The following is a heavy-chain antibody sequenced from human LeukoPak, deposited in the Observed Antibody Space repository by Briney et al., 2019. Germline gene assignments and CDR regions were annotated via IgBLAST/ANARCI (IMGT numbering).Heavy chain of an antibody. J-gene: IGHJ4*02. CDR3: ARGGASTYYDSGGFFSF. V-gene: IGHV4-34*01. Sequence: SETLSLTCAVYGGSFSGYYWSWIRQPPGKGPEWIGEINHSGSTNYNPSLKSRVTISVDTSKNQFSLKLNSVTAADTAVYYCARGGASTYYDSGGFFSFWGQGAQVTVSS. CDR1: GGSFSGYY. CDR2: INHSGST. D-gene: IGHD3-22*01.